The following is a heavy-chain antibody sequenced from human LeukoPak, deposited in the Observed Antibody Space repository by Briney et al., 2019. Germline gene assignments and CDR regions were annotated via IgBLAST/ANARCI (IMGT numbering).Heavy chain of an antibody. CDR3: ARAAGGLRFLEWLFYDAFDI. CDR2: ISTSDSTT. V-gene: IGHV3-48*03. Sequence: PGGSLRLSCVASGFTFSSYEMNWVRQAPWKGLEWLPYISTSDSTTHYADSVKGRFTISRDDAQNSLYLQMNSLRAEDTAVYYCARAAGGLRFLEWLFYDAFDIWGQGTMVTVSS. CDR1: GFTFSSYE. J-gene: IGHJ3*02. D-gene: IGHD3-3*01.